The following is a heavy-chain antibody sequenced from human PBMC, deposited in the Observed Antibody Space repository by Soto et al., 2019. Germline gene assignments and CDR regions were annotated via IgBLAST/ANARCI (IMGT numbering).Heavy chain of an antibody. V-gene: IGHV3-21*01. CDR1: GFTFSSYS. Sequence: EVQLVESGGGLVKPGGSLRLSCAASGFTFSSYSMNWVRQAPGKGLEWVSSISSSSSYIYYADSVKGRFTISRDNAKDTRYLQMNSLSAEDTAVYYCALTSGYDREARKFDYWCQGPLVTVSS. CDR2: ISSSSSYI. D-gene: IGHD5-12*01. J-gene: IGHJ4*02. CDR3: ALTSGYDREARKFDY.